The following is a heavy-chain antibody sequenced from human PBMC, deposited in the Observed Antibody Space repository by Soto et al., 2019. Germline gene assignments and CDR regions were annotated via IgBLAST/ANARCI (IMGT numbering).Heavy chain of an antibody. V-gene: IGHV4-30-4*01. CDR3: ARKGTYGDLYYFDY. D-gene: IGHD4-17*01. CDR1: GGSISSGGYY. J-gene: IGHJ4*02. Sequence: PSETLSLTCTVSGGSISSGGYYWSWIRQPPGKGLEWIGYIYYSGSTYYNPSLKSRVTISVDTSKNQFSLKLSSVTAADTAVYYCARKGTYGDLYYFDYWGQGTLVTVSS. CDR2: IYYSGST.